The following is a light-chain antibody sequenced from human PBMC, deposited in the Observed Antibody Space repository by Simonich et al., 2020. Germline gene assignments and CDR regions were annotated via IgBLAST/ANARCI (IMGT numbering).Light chain of an antibody. J-gene: IGLJ3*02. CDR1: VLAKKY. CDR2: KDS. Sequence: SYELTQPSSVSVSPGQTARITCSGDVLAKKYARWFQQKPCQAPVLVIYKDSERPSGIPERFACSSSGTTVTLTISGAQVEDEADYYCYSAADNNWVFGGGTKLTVL. V-gene: IGLV3-27*01. CDR3: YSAADNNWV.